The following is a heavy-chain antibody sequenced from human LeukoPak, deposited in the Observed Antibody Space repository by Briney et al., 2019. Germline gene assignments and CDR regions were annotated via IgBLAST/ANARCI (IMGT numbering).Heavy chain of an antibody. V-gene: IGHV3-30-3*01. CDR2: ISYDGSNK. D-gene: IGHD3-10*01. CDR1: GFTFSSYA. CDR3: AREFGYHFDY. J-gene: IGHJ4*02. Sequence: GGSLRLSCAASGFTFSSYAMHWVRQAPGKGLEWVAVISYDGSNKYYADSVKGRFTISRDNSKNTLYLQMNSLRTEDTAVYYCAREFGYHFDYWGQGTLVTVSS.